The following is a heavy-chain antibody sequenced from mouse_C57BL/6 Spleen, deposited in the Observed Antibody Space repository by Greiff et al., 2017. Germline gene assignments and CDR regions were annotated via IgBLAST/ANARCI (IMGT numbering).Heavy chain of an antibody. J-gene: IGHJ1*03. V-gene: IGHV5-17*01. Sequence: EVKVVESGGGLVKPGGSLKLSCAASGFTFSDYGMHWVRQAPEKGLEWVAYISSGSSTIYYADTVKGRSTISRDNAKNTLFLQMTSLRCGDTAMYYCERGGGYFDVWGTGTTVTVSS. CDR2: ISSGSSTI. CDR1: GFTFSDYG. CDR3: ERGGGYFDV.